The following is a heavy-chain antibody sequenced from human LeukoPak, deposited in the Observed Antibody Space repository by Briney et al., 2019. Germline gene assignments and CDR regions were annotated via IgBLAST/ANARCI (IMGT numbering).Heavy chain of an antibody. D-gene: IGHD2-21*02. J-gene: IGHJ6*02. V-gene: IGHV3-66*01. CDR2: IYSGGST. CDR1: GFTVSSNY. CDR3: ARDRHIVVVTASYYYGMDV. Sequence: AGGSLRLSCAASGFTVSSNYMSWVCQAPGKGLEWVSVIYSGGSTYYADSVKGRFTISRDNSKNTLYLQMNSLRAEDTAVYYCARDRHIVVVTASYYYGMDVWGQGTTVTVSS.